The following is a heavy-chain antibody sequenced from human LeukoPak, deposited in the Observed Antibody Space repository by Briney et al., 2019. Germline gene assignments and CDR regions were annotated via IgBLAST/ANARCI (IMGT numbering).Heavy chain of an antibody. CDR3: ARRPGYDFWSGPGYYFDY. Sequence: PSETLSLTCTVSGGSISSSSYYWGWIRQPPGKGLEWIGSISYSGSTYYNPSLKSRATISADTSKNQFSLKVSSVTAADTAVYYCARRPGYDFWSGPGYYFDYWGRGTLVTVSS. D-gene: IGHD3-3*01. CDR1: GGSISSSSYY. J-gene: IGHJ4*02. V-gene: IGHV4-39*01. CDR2: ISYSGST.